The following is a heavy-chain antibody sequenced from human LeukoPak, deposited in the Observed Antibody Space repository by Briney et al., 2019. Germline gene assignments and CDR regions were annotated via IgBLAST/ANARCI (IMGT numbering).Heavy chain of an antibody. D-gene: IGHD3-10*01. CDR2: INPNSGGT. Sequence: ASVKVSCEASGYTFTGYYMHWGRQAPGQGLEWMGWINPNSGGTNYAQKFQGRVTMTRDTSISTAYMELSRLRSDDTAVYSCARAALWLGEFWGQGTLVTVSS. CDR3: ARAALWLGEF. J-gene: IGHJ4*02. CDR1: GYTFTGYY. V-gene: IGHV1-2*02.